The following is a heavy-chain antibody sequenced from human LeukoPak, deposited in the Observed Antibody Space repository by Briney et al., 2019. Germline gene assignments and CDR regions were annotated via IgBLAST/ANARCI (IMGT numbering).Heavy chain of an antibody. CDR3: ARASKQWLDTYYYMDV. CDR2: ISSSSSTI. V-gene: IGHV3-48*01. J-gene: IGHJ6*03. D-gene: IGHD6-19*01. Sequence: GGSLRLSCAASGFTFSSYTMNWVRQAPGKGLEWVSSISSSSSTIYYADSVKGRFTISRDNAKNSLYLQMNSLRAEDTAVYYCARASKQWLDTYYYMDVWGKGTTVTVSS. CDR1: GFTFSSYT.